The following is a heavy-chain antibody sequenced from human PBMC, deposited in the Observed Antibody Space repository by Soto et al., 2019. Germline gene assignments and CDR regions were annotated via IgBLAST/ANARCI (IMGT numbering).Heavy chain of an antibody. CDR1: GFTFSSYA. V-gene: IGHV3-23*01. Sequence: GGSLRLSCAASGFTFSSYAMSWVRQAPGKGLEWVSAISGSGGSTYYADSVKGRFTISRDNSKNTLYLQMNSLRAEDTAVYYCAKVGADYSNYARKGAGLLYYYYGMDVWGQGTTVTVSS. D-gene: IGHD4-4*01. CDR3: AKVGADYSNYARKGAGLLYYYYGMDV. J-gene: IGHJ6*02. CDR2: ISGSGGST.